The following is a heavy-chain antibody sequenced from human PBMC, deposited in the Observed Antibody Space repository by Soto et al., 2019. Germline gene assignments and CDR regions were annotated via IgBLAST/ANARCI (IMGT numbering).Heavy chain of an antibody. Sequence: QVQLVQSGAEVKKPGSSVKVSCKASGGVFRNYAINWVRQAPGQGLEWMGGIIPVFGTAAYPQKCQGRVTITADESTTTAYMELTSLKTEDTAVYFCARDRWGSYSFDSWGQGTLVTVAS. CDR2: IIPVFGTA. J-gene: IGHJ5*01. CDR3: ARDRWGSYSFDS. D-gene: IGHD1-26*01. CDR1: GGVFRNYA. V-gene: IGHV1-69*01.